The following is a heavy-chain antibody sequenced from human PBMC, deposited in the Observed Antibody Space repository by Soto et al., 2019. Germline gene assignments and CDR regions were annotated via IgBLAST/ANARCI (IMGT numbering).Heavy chain of an antibody. Sequence: ASVKVSCKASGYTFTSYGISWVRQAPGQGLEWMGWISAYNGNTNYAQKLQGRVTMTTDTSTSTAYMELRSLRSDDTAVYYCARLAIDIVVVPAATEANYGMDVWGQ. V-gene: IGHV1-18*04. CDR1: GYTFTSYG. CDR3: ARLAIDIVVVPAATEANYGMDV. D-gene: IGHD2-2*01. J-gene: IGHJ6*02. CDR2: ISAYNGNT.